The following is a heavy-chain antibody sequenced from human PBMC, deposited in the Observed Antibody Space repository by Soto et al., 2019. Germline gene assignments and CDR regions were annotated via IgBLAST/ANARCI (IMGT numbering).Heavy chain of an antibody. D-gene: IGHD4-17*01. CDR3: ASAPAGDGDYYYGMDV. J-gene: IGHJ6*02. CDR1: GGAFSGYD. Sequence: PSATLSFTCAVYGGAFSGYDWSWISLPPGTGLQGIGEINNSGSTNYNPSLKSRVTISVDTSKNQFSRKGSSVTAADTEVHYCASAPAGDGDYYYGMDVWGEGTTVT. V-gene: IGHV4-34*01. CDR2: INNSGST.